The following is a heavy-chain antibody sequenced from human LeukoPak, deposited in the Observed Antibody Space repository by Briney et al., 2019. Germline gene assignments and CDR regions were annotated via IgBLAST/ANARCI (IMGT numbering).Heavy chain of an antibody. Sequence: PGGSLRLSCAASGFTFSSYWMSWVRQAPGKGLEWVANIKQDGSEKYYVDSVKGRFTISRDNAKNSLYLQLNSLRAEDTAVYYCARADGSGSYLSAFDIWGQGTMVTVSS. V-gene: IGHV3-7*01. CDR3: ARADGSGSYLSAFDI. CDR1: GFTFSSYW. CDR2: IKQDGSEK. J-gene: IGHJ3*02. D-gene: IGHD3-10*01.